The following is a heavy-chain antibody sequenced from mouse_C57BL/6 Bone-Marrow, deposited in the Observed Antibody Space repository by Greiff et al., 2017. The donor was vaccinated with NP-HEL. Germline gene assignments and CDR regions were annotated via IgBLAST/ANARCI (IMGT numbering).Heavy chain of an antibody. CDR3: AREGYSNYDFDY. CDR2: IDPSDSYT. D-gene: IGHD2-5*01. J-gene: IGHJ2*01. CDR1: GYTFTSYW. V-gene: IGHV1-69*01. Sequence: QVHVKQPGAELVMPGASVKLSCKASGYTFTSYWMHWVKQRPGQGLEWIGEIDPSDSYTNYNQKFKGKSTLTVDKSSSTAYMQLSSLTSEDSAVYYCAREGYSNYDFDYWGQGTTLTVSS.